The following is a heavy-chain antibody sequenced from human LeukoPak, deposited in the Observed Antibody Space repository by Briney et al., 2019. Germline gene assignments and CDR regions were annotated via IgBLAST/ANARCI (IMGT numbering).Heavy chain of an antibody. Sequence: SETLSLTCAVYGGSFSGYYWSWIRQPPGKGLEWIGEINHSGSTNYNPSLKNRVTISVDTSKNQFSLKLSSVTAADTAVYYCARSYSSSWTFYYYYMDVWGKGTTVTVSS. J-gene: IGHJ6*03. V-gene: IGHV4-34*01. CDR2: INHSGST. CDR1: GGSFSGYY. CDR3: ARSYSSSWTFYYYYMDV. D-gene: IGHD6-13*01.